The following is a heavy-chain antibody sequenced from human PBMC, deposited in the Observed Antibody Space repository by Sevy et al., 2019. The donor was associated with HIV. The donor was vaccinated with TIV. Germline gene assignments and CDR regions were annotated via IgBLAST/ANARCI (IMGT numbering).Heavy chain of an antibody. D-gene: IGHD3-10*01. CDR1: GFTFSSYW. CDR2: IKQDGSEK. J-gene: IGHJ6*03. Sequence: GGSLRLSCAASGFTFSSYWMSWVRQAPGKGLERVANIKQDGSEKYYVDSVKGRFTISRDNAKNSLYLQMNSLRAEDTAVYYCARACGDLLWFGPCYYYMDVWCKGTTVTVSS. CDR3: ARACGDLLWFGPCYYYMDV. V-gene: IGHV3-7*03.